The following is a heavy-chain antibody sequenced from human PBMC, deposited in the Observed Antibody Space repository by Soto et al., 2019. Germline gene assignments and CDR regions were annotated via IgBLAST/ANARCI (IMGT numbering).Heavy chain of an antibody. J-gene: IGHJ6*02. V-gene: IGHV1-69*01. Sequence: QVQLVQSGAEVQKAGSSVKVSCKVSGGTFSSYFINWVRQAPGQGLEWVGGIIPVFGTASYAEKFQGRVRITADESTSTAYLALSSLRPDDTAVYYCARETPSSAAAYYYYGLDVWGQGTTVTVPS. D-gene: IGHD6-13*01. CDR1: GGTFSSYF. CDR3: ARETPSSAAAYYYYGLDV. CDR2: IIPVFGTA.